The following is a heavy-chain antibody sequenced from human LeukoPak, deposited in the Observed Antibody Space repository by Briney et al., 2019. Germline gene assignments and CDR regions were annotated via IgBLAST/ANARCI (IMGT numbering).Heavy chain of an antibody. V-gene: IGHV4-34*01. D-gene: IGHD3-10*01. J-gene: IGHJ3*02. CDR1: GGSFSGYY. CDR2: XNHSGST. Sequence: PSETLSLTCAVYGGSFSGYYWSWIRQPPGKGLEWIGXXNHSGSTNYNPSLKSRVTISVDTSKNQFSLKLSSVTAADTAVYYCARGEGVLLWFGESPDAFDIWGQGTMVTVSS. CDR3: ARGEGVLLWFGESPDAFDI.